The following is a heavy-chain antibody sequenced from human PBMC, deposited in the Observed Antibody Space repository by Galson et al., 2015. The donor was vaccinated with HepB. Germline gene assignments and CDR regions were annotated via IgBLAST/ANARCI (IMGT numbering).Heavy chain of an antibody. V-gene: IGHV6-1*01. CDR3: ARHAQEAAGQNAFDI. J-gene: IGHJ3*02. CDR1: GDSVSSNSAA. Sequence: CAISGDSVSSNSAAWNWIRQSPSRGLEWLGRTYYRSKWYNDYAVSVKSRVTISVDRSKNQFSLQLTSVTAADAAVYYCARHAQEAAGQNAFDIWGQGTMVTVSS. D-gene: IGHD6-13*01. CDR2: TYYRSKWYN.